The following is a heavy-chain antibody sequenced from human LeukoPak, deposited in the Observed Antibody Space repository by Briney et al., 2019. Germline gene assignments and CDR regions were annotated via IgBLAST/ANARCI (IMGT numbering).Heavy chain of an antibody. Sequence: PGGSLRLSCAASGFTFSSYAMSWVRQAPGKGLEWVTAISGSGGSTYYADSVKGRFTISRDNSKNTLYLQMNSLRAEDTAVYYCARGRWTTTDAFDIWGQGTMVTVSS. J-gene: IGHJ3*02. CDR3: ARGRWTTTDAFDI. V-gene: IGHV3-23*01. CDR1: GFTFSSYA. D-gene: IGHD1-14*01. CDR2: ISGSGGST.